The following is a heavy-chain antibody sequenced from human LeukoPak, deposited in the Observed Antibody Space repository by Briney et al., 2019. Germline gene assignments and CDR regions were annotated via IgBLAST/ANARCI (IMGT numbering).Heavy chain of an antibody. CDR3: ARSSPTLVRGIMDYYATDV. J-gene: IGHJ6*02. CDR2: ISSGGST. Sequence: PSETLSLTCTVSGASISSSYCTWIRQPAGEGLEWIGRISSGGSTTYNPSLMSRVTISLDTSKNQFSLKLSSVTAADTALYYCARSSPTLVRGIMDYYATDVWGQETSVTVSS. CDR1: GASISSSY. V-gene: IGHV4-4*07. D-gene: IGHD3-10*01.